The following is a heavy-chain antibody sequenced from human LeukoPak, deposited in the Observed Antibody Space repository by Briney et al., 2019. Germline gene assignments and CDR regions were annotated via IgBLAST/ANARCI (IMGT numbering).Heavy chain of an antibody. CDR3: ARGGTLRTFDY. Sequence: PSETLSLTCTVSDDSISSSTYYSGWIRQPPGKGLEWIGTIYYSGSTYYNPSLKSRVTISVDTSKNQFSLKLSSVTAADTAVYFCARGGTLRTFDYWGQGTLVTVSS. D-gene: IGHD3-16*01. V-gene: IGHV4-39*01. CDR1: DDSISSSTYY. J-gene: IGHJ4*02. CDR2: IYYSGST.